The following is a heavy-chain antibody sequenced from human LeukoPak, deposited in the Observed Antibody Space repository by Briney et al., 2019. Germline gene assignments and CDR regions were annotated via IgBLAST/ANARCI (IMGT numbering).Heavy chain of an antibody. CDR2: ISANGRST. J-gene: IGHJ4*02. V-gene: IGHV3-64*01. D-gene: IGHD3-10*01. CDR1: GFTVSSYS. CDR3: AKLFESGTYNNFFHY. Sequence: GGSLRLSCAASGFTVSSYSMHWVRQAPGKGLDFVSAISANGRSTYYASSVKGRFTISRDNSKNTLYLQMGSLRPEDTAIYYCAKLFESGTYNNFFHYWGQGTLVTVFS.